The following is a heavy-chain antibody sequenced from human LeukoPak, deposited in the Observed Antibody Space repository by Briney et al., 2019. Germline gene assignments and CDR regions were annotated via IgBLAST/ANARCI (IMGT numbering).Heavy chain of an antibody. D-gene: IGHD4-17*01. CDR3: ARGRKHGVDAFDI. CDR1: GYTFTSYD. J-gene: IGHJ3*02. V-gene: IGHV1-8*03. CDR2: MNPNSGNT. Sequence: RASVKVSCKASGYTFTSYDINWVRQATGQGLEWMGWMNPNSGNTGYAQKFQGRVTIARNTSISTAYMELSSLRSEDTAVYYCARGRKHGVDAFDIWGQGTMVTVSS.